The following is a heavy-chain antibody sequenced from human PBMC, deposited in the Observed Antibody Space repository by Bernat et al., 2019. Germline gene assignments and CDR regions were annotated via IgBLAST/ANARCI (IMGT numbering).Heavy chain of an antibody. J-gene: IGHJ5*02. CDR2: IYYSGST. Sequence: QLQLQESGPGLVKPSETLSLTCTVSGGSISSSSYYWGWIRQPPGKGLEWIGSIYYSGSTYYNPSLKSRVTISVDTSKNQFALKLSSVTAADTAVYYRARSTVVVAATGWFDPWGQGTLVTVSS. CDR3: ARSTVVVAATGWFDP. CDR1: GGSISSSSYY. V-gene: IGHV4-39*01. D-gene: IGHD2-15*01.